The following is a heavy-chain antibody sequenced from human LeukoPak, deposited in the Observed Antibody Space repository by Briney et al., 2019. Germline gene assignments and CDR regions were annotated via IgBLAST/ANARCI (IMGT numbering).Heavy chain of an antibody. Sequence: SETLSLTCTVSGGSISSYYWSWIRQPPGKGLEWIGYIYYSGSTNYNPSLKSRVTISVDTSKNQFSLKLSSVTAADTAVYYCARDDPSGPGDAFDIWGQGTMVTVSS. V-gene: IGHV4-59*01. CDR1: GGSISSYY. CDR3: ARDDPSGPGDAFDI. J-gene: IGHJ3*02. CDR2: IYYSGST.